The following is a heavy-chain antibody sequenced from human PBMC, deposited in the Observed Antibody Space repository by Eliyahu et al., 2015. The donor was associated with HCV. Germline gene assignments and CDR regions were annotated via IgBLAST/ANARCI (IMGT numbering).Heavy chain of an antibody. CDR1: SSYG. CDR3: AKERYCSGGSCYSDWFDP. V-gene: IGHV3-30*18. Sequence: SSYGMHWVRQAPGKGLEWVAVISYDGSNKYYADSVKGRFTISRDNSKNTLYLQMNSLRAEDTAVYYCAKERYCSGGSCYSDWFDPWGQGTLVTVSS. D-gene: IGHD2-15*01. J-gene: IGHJ5*02. CDR2: ISYDGSNK.